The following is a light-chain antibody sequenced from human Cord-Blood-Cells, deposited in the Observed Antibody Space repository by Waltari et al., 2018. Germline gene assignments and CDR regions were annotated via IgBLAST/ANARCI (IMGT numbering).Light chain of an antibody. V-gene: IGKV2-28*01. CDR3: MQALQTPYT. J-gene: IGKJ2*01. Sequence: DIVMTQSPLSLPVTPGEQASISCRSSQSLLHSNGYNYLDWYLQKPGQSPQLLIYLGSNRASGVADRFSGSGSGTDFTLKISRVEAEDVGVYYCMQALQTPYTFGQGTKLEIK. CDR1: QSLLHSNGYNY. CDR2: LGS.